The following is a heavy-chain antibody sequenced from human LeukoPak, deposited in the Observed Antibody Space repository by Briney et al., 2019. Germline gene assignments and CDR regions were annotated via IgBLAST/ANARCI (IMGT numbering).Heavy chain of an antibody. CDR3: ARDRSYYDILTGYFSVGKKNSYYYYGMDV. CDR2: ISAYNCNT. D-gene: IGHD3-9*01. J-gene: IGHJ6*02. CDR1: GYTFTSYG. Sequence: ASVKVSCKASGYTFTSYGISWVRQAPGQGLAWMGWISAYNCNTNYAQKLQGRVAMTTDASTSTAYMELRSLRSDDTAVYYCARDRSYYDILTGYFSVGKKNSYYYYGMDVWGQGTTVTVSS. V-gene: IGHV1-18*01.